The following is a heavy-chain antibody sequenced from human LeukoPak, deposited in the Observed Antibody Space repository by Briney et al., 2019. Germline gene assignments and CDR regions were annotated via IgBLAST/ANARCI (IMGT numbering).Heavy chain of an antibody. CDR1: GFTLSSYA. J-gene: IGHJ4*02. CDR2: LCAGGGST. Sequence: GGSLRLSCAASGFTLSSYALGWVRQAPGKGLDWVSALCAGGGSTYYADSVKGRFTISRDNSKNTLYLQMNSLRAEDTAVYYCARDEYGVYGCDRWGERTLVTASS. D-gene: IGHD4-17*01. V-gene: IGHV3-23*01. CDR3: ARDEYGVYGCDR.